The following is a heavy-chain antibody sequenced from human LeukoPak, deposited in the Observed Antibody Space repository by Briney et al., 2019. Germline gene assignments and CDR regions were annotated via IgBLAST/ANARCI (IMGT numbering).Heavy chain of an antibody. V-gene: IGHV3-74*01. CDR3: ARVVDHDYGDYYLDH. D-gene: IGHD4-17*01. J-gene: IGHJ4*02. CDR2: IKSDGSST. CDR1: GFTFSSYW. Sequence: GGSLRLSCAASGFTFSSYWMHWVRQAPGKGLVWVSRIKSDGSSTSYADSVKGRFTISRDNAKNTLYLQMNSLRAEDTAVYYCARVVDHDYGDYYLDHWGQGTLVTVSS.